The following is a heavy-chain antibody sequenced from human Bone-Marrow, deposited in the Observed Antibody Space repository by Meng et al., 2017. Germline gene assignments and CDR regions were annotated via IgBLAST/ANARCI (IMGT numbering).Heavy chain of an antibody. CDR2: ISAYNGNT. V-gene: IGHV1-18*01. CDR1: GYTFTSYG. Sequence: ASVKVSCKASGYTFTSYGISWVRQAPGQGLEWMGWISAYNGNTNYAQKFQGRVTMTRDTSISTAYMELSRLRSDDTAVYYCARDWGWLQDYYYYYGMDVWGQGTTVTVSS. D-gene: IGHD5-24*01. J-gene: IGHJ6*02. CDR3: ARDWGWLQDYYYYYGMDV.